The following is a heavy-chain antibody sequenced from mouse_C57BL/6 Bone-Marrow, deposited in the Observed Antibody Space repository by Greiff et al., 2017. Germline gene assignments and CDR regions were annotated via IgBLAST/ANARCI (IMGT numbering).Heavy chain of an antibody. D-gene: IGHD1-1*01. CDR3: ARRATVVATGFNWYFDV. CDR2: ISNLAYSI. V-gene: IGHV5-15*01. Sequence: EVKLMESGGGLVQPGGSLKLSCAASGFTFSDYGMAWVRQAPRKGPEWVAFISNLAYSIYYADTVTGRFTISRENAKNTLYLEMSSLRSEDTAMYYCARRATVVATGFNWYFDVWGTGTTVTVSS. CDR1: GFTFSDYG. J-gene: IGHJ1*03.